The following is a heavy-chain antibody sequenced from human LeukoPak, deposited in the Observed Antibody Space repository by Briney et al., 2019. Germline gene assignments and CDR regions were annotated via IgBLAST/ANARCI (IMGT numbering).Heavy chain of an antibody. Sequence: SVKVSCKASGGTFSSYAISWVRQAPGQGLEWMGGIIPIFGTANYAQKFQGRVTITADESTSTAYMELSSLRSEDTAVYYCARASYDYVWGSYRLFDYWGQGTLVTVSS. CDR3: ARASYDYVWGSYRLFDY. CDR2: IIPIFGTA. CDR1: GGTFSSYA. V-gene: IGHV1-69*13. J-gene: IGHJ4*02. D-gene: IGHD3-16*02.